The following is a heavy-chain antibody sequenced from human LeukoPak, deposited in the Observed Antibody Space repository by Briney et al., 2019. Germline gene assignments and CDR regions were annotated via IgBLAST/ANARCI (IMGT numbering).Heavy chain of an antibody. CDR3: ARVAPAAIFSFDP. Sequence: SVKVSCKASGYNFTAYYMHWVRQAPGQGLEWMGRINPNSGGTNYAQKFQGRVTMTRDTSITTAYMELNRLRSDDTAVYYCARVAPAAIFSFDPWGQGTLVTVSS. V-gene: IGHV1-2*06. J-gene: IGHJ5*02. CDR1: GYNFTAYY. D-gene: IGHD2-2*02. CDR2: INPNSGGT.